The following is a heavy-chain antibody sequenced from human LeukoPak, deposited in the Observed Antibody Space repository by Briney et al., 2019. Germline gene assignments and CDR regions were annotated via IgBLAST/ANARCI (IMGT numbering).Heavy chain of an antibody. J-gene: IGHJ4*02. Sequence: QPGGSLRLSCAVAGFTFNKYGMYWVRQAPGKGLEWVAVISSDGSFKDYADYVKGRFTISRDNSKNTVRLQTTSLRTEDTAVYYCAKDQSSTFFDYWGQGTLVTVSS. D-gene: IGHD6-13*01. CDR2: ISSDGSFK. CDR3: AKDQSSTFFDY. CDR1: GFTFNKYG. V-gene: IGHV3-30*18.